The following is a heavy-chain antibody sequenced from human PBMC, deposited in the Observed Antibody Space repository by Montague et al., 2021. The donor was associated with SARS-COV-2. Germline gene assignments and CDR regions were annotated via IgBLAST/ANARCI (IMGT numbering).Heavy chain of an antibody. V-gene: IGHV4-39*01. CDR1: GGSISGGYFY. CDR3: ARREYSYGWDD. D-gene: IGHD5-18*01. J-gene: IGHJ4*02. CDR2: IGRANA. Sequence: SETLSLTCTVSGGSISGGYFYWARTPPSNGWRCRGTQAQIGRANAYTPATLKSRITISVDTSKNQFSLKLNSVTAADTALYYCARREYSYGWDDWGQGNLDTLSS.